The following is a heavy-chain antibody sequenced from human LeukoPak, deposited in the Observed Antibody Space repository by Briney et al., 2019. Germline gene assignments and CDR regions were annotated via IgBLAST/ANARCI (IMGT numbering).Heavy chain of an antibody. CDR3: ARHITVTYDAFDL. Sequence: SETLSLTCTVSGGSISSGGYYWSWIRQPPGKGLEWIGYIYYSGSTNYNPSLKSRVTISVDTSKNQFSLKLSSVTAADTAVYYCARHITVTYDAFDLWGRGTMVTVSS. V-gene: IGHV4-61*08. D-gene: IGHD6-19*01. J-gene: IGHJ3*01. CDR1: GGSISSGGYY. CDR2: IYYSGST.